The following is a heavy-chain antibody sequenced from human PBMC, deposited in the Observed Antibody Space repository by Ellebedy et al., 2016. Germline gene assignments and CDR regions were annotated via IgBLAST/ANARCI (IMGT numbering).Heavy chain of an antibody. CDR3: LMSIGAVGGYDH. J-gene: IGHJ4*02. V-gene: IGHV5-51*01. CDR2: IYPGNSGT. D-gene: IGHD6-13*01. CDR1: GYSFTSHW. Sequence: GESLKISCKGSGYSFTSHWVGWVRQMPGKGLEWVALIYPGNSGTKYSPSFQGHVTISVDNSISTAYLHWSSLKASDTAMYYCLMSIGAVGGYDHWGLGTLVTVS.